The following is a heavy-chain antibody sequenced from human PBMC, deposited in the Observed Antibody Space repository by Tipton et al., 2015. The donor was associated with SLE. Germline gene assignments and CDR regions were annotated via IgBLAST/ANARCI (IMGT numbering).Heavy chain of an antibody. J-gene: IGHJ4*02. V-gene: IGHV4-59*12. D-gene: IGHD4-17*01. Sequence: TLSLTCTVSGGSISSYYWTWIRQPPGKGLEWIGNIYYSGSTNYNPSLKSRVTISVDTSKNQFSLKLSSVTAADTAVYYCAREADYGDPEYWGQGTLVTVSS. CDR3: AREADYGDPEY. CDR1: GGSISSYY. CDR2: IYYSGST.